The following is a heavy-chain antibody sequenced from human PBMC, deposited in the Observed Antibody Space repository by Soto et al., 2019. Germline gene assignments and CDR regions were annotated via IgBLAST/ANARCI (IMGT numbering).Heavy chain of an antibody. J-gene: IGHJ4*02. D-gene: IGHD3-22*01. CDR1: GGSISSSNW. CDR2: IYHSGST. Sequence: SETLSLTCAVSGGSISSSNWWSWVRQPPGKGLEWIGEIYHSGSTNYNPSLKSRVTISVDKSKNQFSLKLSSVTAADTAVYYCARVTLRLMYYYGSSGQGGYFDYWGQGTLVTVSS. CDR3: ARVTLRLMYYYGSSGQGGYFDY. V-gene: IGHV4-4*02.